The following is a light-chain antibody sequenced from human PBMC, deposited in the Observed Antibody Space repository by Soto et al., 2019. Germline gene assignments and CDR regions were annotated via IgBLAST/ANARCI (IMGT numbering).Light chain of an antibody. CDR1: QSVRSSY. CDR2: AAS. V-gene: IGKV3-20*01. CDR3: QQYGSSPRT. J-gene: IGKJ1*01. Sequence: EIVLTQSPGTLSLSPGERATLSCRASQSVRSSYLAWYQQKPGQAPRLLIFAASLRPTGIPDRFSGSGSGTDFTLTISILEPEDFAVYYCQQYGSSPRTFGQGTKVEIK.